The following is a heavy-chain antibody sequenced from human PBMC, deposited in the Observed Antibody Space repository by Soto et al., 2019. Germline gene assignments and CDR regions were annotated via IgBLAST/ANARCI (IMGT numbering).Heavy chain of an antibody. Sequence: TSETLSLTCTVSGGSISSGDYYWSWIRQPPGKGLEWIGYIYYSGSTYYNPSLKSRVTISVDTSKNQFSLKLSSVTAADTAVYYCASYRYCSGGSCYGTYDYWGQGTLVTVSS. CDR2: IYYSGST. J-gene: IGHJ4*02. D-gene: IGHD2-15*01. CDR3: ASYRYCSGGSCYGTYDY. CDR1: GGSISSGDYY. V-gene: IGHV4-30-4*01.